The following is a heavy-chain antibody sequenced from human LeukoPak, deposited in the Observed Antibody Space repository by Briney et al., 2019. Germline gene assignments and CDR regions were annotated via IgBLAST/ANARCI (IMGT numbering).Heavy chain of an antibody. CDR1: GGTFSSYA. CDR3: ATGPGGVATRPYFDY. Sequence: GASVKVSCKASGGTFSSYAISWVRQAPGQGLEWMGGIIPIFGTANYAQKFQGRVTITADESTSTAYMELSSLRSEDTAVYYCATGPGGVATRPYFDYWGQGTLVTVSS. D-gene: IGHD5-12*01. J-gene: IGHJ4*02. CDR2: IIPIFGTA. V-gene: IGHV1-69*13.